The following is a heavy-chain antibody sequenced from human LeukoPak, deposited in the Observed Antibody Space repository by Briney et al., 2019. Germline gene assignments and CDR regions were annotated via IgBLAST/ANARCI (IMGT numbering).Heavy chain of an antibody. CDR3: ARVPAARTFYYYYYMDV. J-gene: IGHJ6*03. CDR2: ITSSSSYI. Sequence: GGSLRLSCAASGFSFSTYNMNWVRQAPGKGLEWVSSITSSSSYIYYADSVKGRFTISRDNAKNSLYLQMNSLRAEDTAVYYCARVPAARTFYYYYYMDVWGKGTTVTISS. D-gene: IGHD2-2*01. V-gene: IGHV3-21*01. CDR1: GFSFSTYN.